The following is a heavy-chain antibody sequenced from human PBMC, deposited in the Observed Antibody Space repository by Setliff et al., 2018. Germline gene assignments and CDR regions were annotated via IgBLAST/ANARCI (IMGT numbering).Heavy chain of an antibody. CDR3: ARHKSNGSGSYPSLYMDV. Sequence: PSETQSLTCRVSGGSISSGNYYWGLIRQPPGKGLEWVATIYYSGSTYSNPSLKSRLIISVDAPDNQFSVKLSSVTAADTAVYYCARHKSNGSGSYPSLYMDVWGKGIMVTVSS. CDR1: GGSISSGNYY. CDR2: IYYSGST. D-gene: IGHD3-10*01. J-gene: IGHJ6*03. V-gene: IGHV4-39*01.